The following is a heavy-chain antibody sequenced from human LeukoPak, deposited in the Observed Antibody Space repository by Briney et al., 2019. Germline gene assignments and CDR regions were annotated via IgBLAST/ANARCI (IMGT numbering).Heavy chain of an antibody. J-gene: IGHJ5*02. Sequence: GGSLRLSCAASGFTFSDYGMHWVRQAPGKGLEWVAFIQYDGSNQFYADSVKGRFTISRDNSKNTLYLQMNSLRAEDTAVYYCAKEVTGYSSSWYEAPPNWFDPWGQGTLVTVSS. V-gene: IGHV3-30*02. CDR1: GFTFSDYG. CDR3: AKEVTGYSSSWYEAPPNWFDP. CDR2: IQYDGSNQ. D-gene: IGHD6-13*01.